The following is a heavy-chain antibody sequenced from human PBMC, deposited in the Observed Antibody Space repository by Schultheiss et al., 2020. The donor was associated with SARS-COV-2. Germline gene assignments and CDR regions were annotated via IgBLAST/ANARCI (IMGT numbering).Heavy chain of an antibody. D-gene: IGHD6-13*01. J-gene: IGHJ4*02. CDR2: IYYSGST. CDR3: ARIAAAGTLDY. CDR1: GGSISSYY. Sequence: SETLSLTCTVSGGSISSYYWSWIRQPPGKGLEWIGYIYYSGSTNYNPSLKSRVTISVDTSKNQFSLKLSSVTAADTAVHYCARIAAAGTLDYWGQGTLVTVSS. V-gene: IGHV4-59*01.